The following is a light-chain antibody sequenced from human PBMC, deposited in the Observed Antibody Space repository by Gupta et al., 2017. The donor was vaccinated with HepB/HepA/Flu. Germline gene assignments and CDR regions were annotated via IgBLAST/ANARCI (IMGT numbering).Light chain of an antibody. Sequence: DTQMTQFPSPPSASVGDRVTITCRASQSISSSLNWYQQKPGKAPKLLSYAASSLQSGVPSRFSGSGSGTDFTLTISSLQPEDFATYYCQQSYSTPLTFGGGTKVEIK. CDR3: QQSYSTPLT. J-gene: IGKJ4*01. CDR2: AAS. V-gene: IGKV1-39*01. CDR1: QSISSS.